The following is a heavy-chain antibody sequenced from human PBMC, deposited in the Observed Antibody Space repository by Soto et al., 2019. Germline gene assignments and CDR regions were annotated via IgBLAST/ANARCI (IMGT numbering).Heavy chain of an antibody. D-gene: IGHD6-13*01. J-gene: IGHJ5*02. CDR2: IYYSGST. CDR3: ARHGRIAAAGTRDWFDP. Sequence: QVQLQESGPGLVKPSETLSLTCTVSGGSISSYYWSWIRQPPGKGLEWIGYIYYSGSTNYNPSLKSRVTISVDTSKNQFSLKLSSVTAADTAVYYCARHGRIAAAGTRDWFDPWGQGTLVTVSS. CDR1: GGSISSYY. V-gene: IGHV4-59*08.